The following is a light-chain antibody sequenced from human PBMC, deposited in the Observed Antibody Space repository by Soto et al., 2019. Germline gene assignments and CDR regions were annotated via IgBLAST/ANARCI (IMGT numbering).Light chain of an antibody. V-gene: IGKV3-15*01. Sequence: EIVLAQAPATLSLSPGGRATVYFRASQNVGNNLVWYQQKPGQAPRLLIYAASTRATGIPARFSGSGSGTDFTLAFSSLQSEDFAVYNCQRYNNWPSFGPGTKVDI. CDR3: QRYNNWPS. J-gene: IGKJ3*01. CDR1: QNVGNN. CDR2: AAS.